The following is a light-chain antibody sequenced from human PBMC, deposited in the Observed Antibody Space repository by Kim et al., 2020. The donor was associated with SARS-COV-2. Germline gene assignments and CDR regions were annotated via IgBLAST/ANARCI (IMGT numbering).Light chain of an antibody. CDR2: DAS. J-gene: IGKJ1*01. Sequence: EIVMTQSPATLSVSPGERATLSCRASQSVGSNLAWYQQKPGQAPRLLIYDASTRATGIPARFSGSGSGTEFTLTISSLQSEDFAIYYCQQSNNWPRTCCHGTKVDIK. CDR3: QQSNNWPRT. V-gene: IGKV3-15*01. CDR1: QSVGSN.